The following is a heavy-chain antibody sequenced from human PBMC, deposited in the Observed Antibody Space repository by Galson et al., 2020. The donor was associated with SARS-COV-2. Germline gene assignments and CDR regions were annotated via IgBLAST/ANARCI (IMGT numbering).Heavy chain of an antibody. CDR2: ISSSGSTI. CDR1: GFTFSDYY. V-gene: IGHV3-11*01. D-gene: IGHD6-13*01. Sequence: GESLKISCAASGFTFSDYYMSWIRQAPGKGLEWVSYISSSGSTIYYADSVKGRFTISRDNAKNSLYLQMNSLRAEDTAVYYCASSRIAATDYYYYGMDVWGQGTTVTVSS. CDR3: ASSRIAATDYYYYGMDV. J-gene: IGHJ6*02.